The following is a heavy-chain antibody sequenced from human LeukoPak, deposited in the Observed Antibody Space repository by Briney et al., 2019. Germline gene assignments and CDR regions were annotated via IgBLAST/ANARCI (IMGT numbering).Heavy chain of an antibody. J-gene: IGHJ4*02. CDR3: ARIGYSSSSTDY. CDR1: GFTFSNYW. CDR2: IKEDGGVK. D-gene: IGHD6-6*01. Sequence: GGSLRLSCAASGFTFSNYWMSWVRQGPGKGLEWVANIKEDGGVKYYVDFVKGRFTISRDNAKNSVYLQMNSLGAEDTAVYYCARIGYSSSSTDYWGQGTLVTVSS. V-gene: IGHV3-7*01.